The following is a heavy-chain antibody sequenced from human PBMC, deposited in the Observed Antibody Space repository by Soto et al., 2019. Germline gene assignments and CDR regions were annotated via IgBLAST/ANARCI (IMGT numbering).Heavy chain of an antibody. CDR1: GFSLSTSGVG. CDR3: AHSSTMIGMDAFDI. D-gene: IGHD3-22*01. CDR2: IYWDDDK. J-gene: IGHJ3*02. Sequence: QITLKESGPTLVKPTQTLTLTCTFSGFSLSTSGVGVGWIRQPPGKALEWLALIYWDDDKRYSPSLKSRLTIPKDTSKHQVVLTMTNMDPVDTATYYCAHSSTMIGMDAFDIWGQGTMVTVSS. V-gene: IGHV2-5*02.